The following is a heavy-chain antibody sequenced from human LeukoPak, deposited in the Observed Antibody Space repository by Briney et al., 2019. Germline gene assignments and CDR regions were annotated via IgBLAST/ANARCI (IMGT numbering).Heavy chain of an antibody. CDR2: IKQDASQK. Sequence: GGSLRLSCAASGFNFSIYWMSWVRQAPGKGLEWVASIKQDASQKYHVDSVRGRFTISRDNAKNSLYLQMSSLRAEDTAVYYCVRDPFDYWGQGTLVTVSS. J-gene: IGHJ4*02. CDR3: VRDPFDY. CDR1: GFNFSIYW. V-gene: IGHV3-7*01.